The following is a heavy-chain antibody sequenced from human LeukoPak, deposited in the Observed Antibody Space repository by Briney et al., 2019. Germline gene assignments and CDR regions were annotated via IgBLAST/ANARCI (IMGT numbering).Heavy chain of an antibody. V-gene: IGHV3-7*03. D-gene: IGHD5-12*01. Sequence: GGSLRLSCAASGFTFNSYWMSWGRQAPGKGLEWVANIKQDGSEKYYVDSVKGRFTISRGNAKNSLYLQMNSLRAEDTAVYYCARGYSDYDFPRNDFWGQGTLVIVSS. CDR1: GFTFNSYW. J-gene: IGHJ4*02. CDR3: ARGYSDYDFPRNDF. CDR2: IKQDGSEK.